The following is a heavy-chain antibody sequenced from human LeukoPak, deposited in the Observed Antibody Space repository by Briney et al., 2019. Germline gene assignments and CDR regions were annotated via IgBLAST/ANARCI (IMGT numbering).Heavy chain of an antibody. Sequence: GGSLRLSCTTSGFTFRDQFISWFRQAPGKGLEWVAFIRPKSDGGTAEYAASVKGRFTMSRDDSKSIACLDMNSLKTEDTAVYYCDNRGYWGQGTLVTVSS. CDR1: GFTFRDQF. J-gene: IGHJ4*02. D-gene: IGHD2/OR15-2a*01. V-gene: IGHV3-49*03. CDR2: IRPKSDGGTA. CDR3: DNRGY.